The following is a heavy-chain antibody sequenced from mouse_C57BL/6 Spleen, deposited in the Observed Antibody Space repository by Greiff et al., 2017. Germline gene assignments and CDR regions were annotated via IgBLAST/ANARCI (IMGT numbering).Heavy chain of an antibody. D-gene: IGHD2-2*01. CDR1: GYSITSGYY. V-gene: IGHV3-6*01. CDR3: ARDGYHRFAY. J-gene: IGHJ3*01. CDR2: ISYDGSN. Sequence: EVKLQESGPGLVKPSQSLSLTCSVTGYSITSGYYWNWIRQFPGNKLEWMGYISYDGSNNYNPSLKNRISITRDTSKNQFFLKLNSVTTEDTATYYCARDGYHRFAYWGQGTLVTVSA.